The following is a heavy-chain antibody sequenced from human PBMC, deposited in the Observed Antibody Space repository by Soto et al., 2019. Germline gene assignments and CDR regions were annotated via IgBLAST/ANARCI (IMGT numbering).Heavy chain of an antibody. D-gene: IGHD5-18*01. V-gene: IGHV4-59*01. CDR2: IYYSGST. J-gene: IGHJ5*02. Sequence: PSETLSLTCTVSGGSISSYYWSWIRQPPGKGLEWIGYIYYSGSTNYNPSLKSRVTISVDTSKNQFSLKLSSVTAADTAVYYCGRHSGYSYGYPNWFDPWGQGTLVTVS. CDR3: GRHSGYSYGYPNWFDP. CDR1: GGSISSYY.